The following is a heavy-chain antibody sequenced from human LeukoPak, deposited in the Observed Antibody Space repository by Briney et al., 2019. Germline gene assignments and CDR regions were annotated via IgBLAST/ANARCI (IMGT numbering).Heavy chain of an antibody. CDR2: INSDGSST. CDR1: GFTFSSYW. CDR3: VRERNDYANWFDP. J-gene: IGHJ5*02. D-gene: IGHD4-17*01. Sequence: GGSLRLSCVVSGFTFSSYWMHWVRQAPGKGLVWVSRINSDGSSTSYADSVKGRFTISRDNAKNTLYLQMNSLRAEDTAVYYCVRERNDYANWFDPWGQGTLVTVSS. V-gene: IGHV3-74*01.